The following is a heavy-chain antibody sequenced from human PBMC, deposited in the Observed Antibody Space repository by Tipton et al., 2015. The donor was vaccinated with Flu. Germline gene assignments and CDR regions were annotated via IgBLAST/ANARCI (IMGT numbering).Heavy chain of an antibody. Sequence: SLRLSCAASGFTFSTYWMSWVRQAPGKGLEWVANIKQGGGEKYYVDSVKGRFTISRDNPKNSLYLQMNSLRGEDTAVYYCARTRGGYCSSTSCFADYFDYWGQGALVTVSS. CDR1: GFTFSTYW. D-gene: IGHD2-2*01. V-gene: IGHV3-7*01. CDR2: IKQGGGEK. CDR3: ARTRGGYCSSTSCFADYFDY. J-gene: IGHJ4*02.